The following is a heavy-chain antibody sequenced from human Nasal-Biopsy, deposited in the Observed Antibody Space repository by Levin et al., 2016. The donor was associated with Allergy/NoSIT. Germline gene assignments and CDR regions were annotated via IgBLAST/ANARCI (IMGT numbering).Heavy chain of an antibody. CDR2: IGGSGGTT. D-gene: IGHD3-10*01. V-gene: IGHV3-23*01. CDR1: GFTFTSYA. Sequence: GESLKISCAASGFTFTSYAMTWVRQAPGRGLEWVSTIGGSGGTTFYADSVRGRFTISRDDSKTTLYLQMNSLRAEDSALYYCARTRYASGTYYDNDYWGQGTLVTVSS. CDR3: ARTRYASGTYYDNDY. J-gene: IGHJ4*02.